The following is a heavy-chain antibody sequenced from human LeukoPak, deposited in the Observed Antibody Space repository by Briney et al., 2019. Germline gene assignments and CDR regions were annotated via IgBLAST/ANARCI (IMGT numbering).Heavy chain of an antibody. J-gene: IGHJ4*02. CDR1: GGSISSYY. V-gene: IGHV4-59*01. D-gene: IGHD3-3*01. Sequence: SETLSLTCTVSGGSISSYYWSWIRQPPGKGLEWIGYIYYSGSTNYNPSLKSRVTISVDTSKNQFSLKLSSVTAADTAVYYCARDQGFGVVYGAKYWGQGTLVTVSS. CDR3: ARDQGFGVVYGAKY. CDR2: IYYSGST.